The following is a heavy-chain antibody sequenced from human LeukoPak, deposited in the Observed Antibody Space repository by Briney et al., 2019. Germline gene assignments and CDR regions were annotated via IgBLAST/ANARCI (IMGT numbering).Heavy chain of an antibody. CDR2: IKQDGSEK. CDR1: GFTFSSYW. V-gene: IGHV3-7*01. Sequence: GGSLRLSCAASGFTFSSYWMTWVRQAPGKGLEWVANIKQDGSEKYYVDSVKGRFTISRDNTKNSLYLQMNSLRAEDTAVYYCAKPVRHYYDSLSAFDIWGQGTMVTVSS. CDR3: AKPVRHYYDSLSAFDI. D-gene: IGHD3-22*01. J-gene: IGHJ3*02.